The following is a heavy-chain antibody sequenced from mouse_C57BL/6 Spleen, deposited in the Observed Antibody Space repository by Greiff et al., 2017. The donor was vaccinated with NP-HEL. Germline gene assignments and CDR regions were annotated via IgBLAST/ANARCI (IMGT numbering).Heavy chain of an antibody. V-gene: IGHV1-22*01. CDR1: GYTFTDYN. CDR2: INPNNGGT. J-gene: IGHJ1*03. Sequence: EVQLQQSGPELVKPGASVKMSCKASGYTFTDYNMHWVKQSHGKSLEWIGYINPNNGGTSYNQKFKGKATLTVNKSSSIAYMELRSLTSEDSAVYYCARHYYGSSYWYFDVWGTGTTVTVSS. D-gene: IGHD1-1*01. CDR3: ARHYYGSSYWYFDV.